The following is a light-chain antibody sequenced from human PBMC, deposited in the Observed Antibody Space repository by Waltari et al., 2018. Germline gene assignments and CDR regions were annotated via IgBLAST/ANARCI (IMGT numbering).Light chain of an antibody. Sequence: QSALTQPASVSGSPGQSITISCTGTSSDVGSYNLVSWYQQHPGKAPKLMMYEVSKRPSGVSNRFSGSKSANTASLTISGLQAEDETDYHCCSCVGSSTWVYGGGTKLTVL. J-gene: IGLJ3*02. V-gene: IGLV2-23*02. CDR1: SSDVGSYNL. CDR2: EVS. CDR3: CSCVGSSTWV.